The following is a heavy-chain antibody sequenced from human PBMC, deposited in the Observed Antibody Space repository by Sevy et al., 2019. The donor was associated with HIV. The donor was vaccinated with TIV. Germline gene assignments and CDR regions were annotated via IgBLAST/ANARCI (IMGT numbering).Heavy chain of an antibody. CDR3: AGGRFDSSGSFDAFDI. CDR1: GFTVVSYA. V-gene: IGHV3-23*01. J-gene: IGHJ3*02. Sequence: GGSLRLSCKPSGFTVVSYAMNWVRQAPGKGLEWVSTIYGSGSTTYHADSLRGRFSISRYDSKNTLYLQMNSLKTEDTAVYYCAGGRFDSSGSFDAFDIWGQGTMVTVSS. D-gene: IGHD3-22*01. CDR2: IYGSGSTT.